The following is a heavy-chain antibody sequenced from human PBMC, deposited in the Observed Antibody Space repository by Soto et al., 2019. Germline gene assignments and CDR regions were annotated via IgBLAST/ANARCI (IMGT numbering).Heavy chain of an antibody. D-gene: IGHD3-10*01. CDR2: IYYSGNA. CDR1: GGSISSAGYY. V-gene: IGHV4-31*03. Sequence: QVQLQESGPGLVKPSQTLSLTCTVSGGSISSAGYYWSWIRQLPGKGLECIGFIYYSGNAFYNPYLKSRVAISLDTSKNQFSLKLSSVTAADTAVYFCARGELWWDFWGQGTLVTVSS. J-gene: IGHJ4*02. CDR3: ARGELWWDF.